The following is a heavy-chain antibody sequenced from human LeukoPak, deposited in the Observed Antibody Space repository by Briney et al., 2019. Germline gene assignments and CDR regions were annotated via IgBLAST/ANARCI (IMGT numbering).Heavy chain of an antibody. Sequence: PGGSLRLSCTASGFTFSSYSMNWVRQAPGKGLEWVSSISSSSGYIYYADSVKGRFTISRDNAENSLYLQMNSLTAEDTAVYYCARELGVPAAGSLFVDYWGQGTLVTVSS. V-gene: IGHV3-21*01. D-gene: IGHD6-13*01. CDR3: ARELGVPAAGSLFVDY. CDR2: ISSSSGYI. J-gene: IGHJ4*02. CDR1: GFTFSSYS.